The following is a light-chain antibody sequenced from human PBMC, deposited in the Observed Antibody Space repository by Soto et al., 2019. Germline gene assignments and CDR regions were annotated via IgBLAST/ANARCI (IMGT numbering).Light chain of an antibody. CDR1: SSDVGLYDY. V-gene: IGLV2-14*01. CDR2: AVS. CDR3: SSYTSDSSYV. Sequence: QSALTQPASVSGSPGQSITTSCTGTSSDVGLYDYVSWYQQHPGKAPQLMIYAVSNRPSGVSNRFSASKSGNTASLFIPGLQAEDEADYYCSSYTSDSSYVFGSGTKVTVL. J-gene: IGLJ1*01.